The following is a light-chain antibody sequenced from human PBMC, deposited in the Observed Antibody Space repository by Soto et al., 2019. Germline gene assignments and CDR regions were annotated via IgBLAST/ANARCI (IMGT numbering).Light chain of an antibody. Sequence: SYELTQSPSVSVAPGKTARITCGGNNIGSKSVHWYQQKPGQAPVLVIYYDSDRPSGIPERFSGSNSANTATLTISRVEAGDEADYYCQVWDSSSDHPVFGGGTKLTVL. CDR3: QVWDSSSDHPV. V-gene: IGLV3-21*04. CDR2: YDS. CDR1: NIGSKS. J-gene: IGLJ3*02.